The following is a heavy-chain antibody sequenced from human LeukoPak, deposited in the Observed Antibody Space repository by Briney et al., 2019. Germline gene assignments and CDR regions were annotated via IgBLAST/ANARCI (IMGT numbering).Heavy chain of an antibody. V-gene: IGHV4-59*08. CDR2: IYSSGVT. CDR1: GGSINNYY. CDR3: ARHDNVPVIRHGFDH. D-gene: IGHD2-8*01. J-gene: IGHJ4*02. Sequence: PSETLSLTCTVSGGSINNYYWSWIRQPPGKGPEWLGYIYSSGVTNYNPSLQSRVTISIDTSKNQFSLKVSSVTAADTAVYYCARHDNVPVIRHGFDHWGQGTLVTVSS.